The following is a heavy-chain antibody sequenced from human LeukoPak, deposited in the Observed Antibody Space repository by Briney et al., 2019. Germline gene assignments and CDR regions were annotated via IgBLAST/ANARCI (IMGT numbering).Heavy chain of an antibody. D-gene: IGHD3-3*01. CDR3: AKAWTAGYDRAYLDY. J-gene: IGHJ4*02. Sequence: PGGSLRLSRAASGFTFRSYAMTWVRQAPGKGLQWVSGISGGGVNKYYADFERRRFTISRDNARNTLYLQMNGLRAEDTAIYECAKAWTAGYDRAYLDYWGQGSLVTASS. CDR2: ISGGGVNK. V-gene: IGHV3-23*01. CDR1: GFTFRSYA.